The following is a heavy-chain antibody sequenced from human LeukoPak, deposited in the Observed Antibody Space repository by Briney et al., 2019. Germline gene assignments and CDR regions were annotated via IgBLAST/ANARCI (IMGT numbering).Heavy chain of an antibody. Sequence: VSVKVSCKVSGYTLNELSIHWVRQPPGKGLEWMGGFDPERHETIYSQKFQGRIYMSADTVTDTAFLELSSLTSEDTAVYYCVAEIIWLGDFPQSRDALGIWGQGTGVTVSS. D-gene: IGHD3-10*01. J-gene: IGHJ3*02. V-gene: IGHV1-24*01. CDR3: VAEIIWLGDFPQSRDALGI. CDR2: FDPERHET. CDR1: GYTLNELS.